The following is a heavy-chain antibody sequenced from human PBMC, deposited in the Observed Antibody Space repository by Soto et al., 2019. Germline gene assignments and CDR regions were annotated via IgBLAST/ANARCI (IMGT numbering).Heavy chain of an antibody. CDR3: AKDGKYCGGECHRRYFQH. CDR1: GFTFSSYG. CDR2: ISYDGSNK. D-gene: IGHD2-21*01. Sequence: GGSLRLSCAASGFTFSSYGMHWVRQAPGKGLEWVAVISYDGSNKYYADSVKGRFTISRDNSKNTLYLQMNSLRAEDTAVYYCAKDGKYCGGECHRRYFQHWGQGTLVTVS. V-gene: IGHV3-30*18. J-gene: IGHJ1*01.